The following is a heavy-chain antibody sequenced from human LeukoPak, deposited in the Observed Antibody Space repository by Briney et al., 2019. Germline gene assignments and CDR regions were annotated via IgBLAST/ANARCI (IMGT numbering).Heavy chain of an antibody. CDR3: ARAPLRYYDSKAFDI. J-gene: IGHJ3*02. D-gene: IGHD3-22*01. CDR2: IRYDGSNK. CDR1: GFTFSSYA. Sequence: PGGSLRLSCAASGFTFSSYAMSWVRQAPGKGLEWVAFIRYDGSNKYYADSVKGRFTISRDNSKNTLYLQMNSLRAEDTAVYYCARAPLRYYDSKAFDIWGQGTMVTVSS. V-gene: IGHV3-30*02.